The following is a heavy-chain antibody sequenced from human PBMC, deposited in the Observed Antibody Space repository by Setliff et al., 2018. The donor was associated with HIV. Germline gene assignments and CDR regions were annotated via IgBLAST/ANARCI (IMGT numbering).Heavy chain of an antibody. D-gene: IGHD3-3*01. Sequence: ASVKVSCKASGYTFTVYYLHWLRQAPGQGLEWMGWMNPNSGGTNYAQKFQGRVTMTRDTSINTAFMELNSLRSDDTAVYYCARLFYDYWSGFYSGDYWGQGTLVTVAS. CDR2: MNPNSGGT. CDR3: ARLFYDYWSGFYSGDY. CDR1: GYTFTVYY. V-gene: IGHV1-2*02. J-gene: IGHJ4*02.